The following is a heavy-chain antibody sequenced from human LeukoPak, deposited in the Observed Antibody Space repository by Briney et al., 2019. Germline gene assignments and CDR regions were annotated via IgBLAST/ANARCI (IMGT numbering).Heavy chain of an antibody. CDR1: GGSISSGDYY. CDR3: ASSSGGTLFYFDL. Sequence: SQTLSLTCTVSGGSISSGDYYWSWIRQPPGKGLEWIGYIYYSGSTYYNPSLKSRVTISVDTSKNQFSPKLSSVTAADTAVYYCASSSGGTLFYFDLWGRGTLVTVSS. V-gene: IGHV4-30-4*01. D-gene: IGHD2-15*01. CDR2: IYYSGST. J-gene: IGHJ2*01.